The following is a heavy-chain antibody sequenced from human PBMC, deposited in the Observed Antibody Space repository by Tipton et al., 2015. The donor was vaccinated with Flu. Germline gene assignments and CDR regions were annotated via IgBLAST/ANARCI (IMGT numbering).Heavy chain of an antibody. Sequence: TLSLTCTVSGGSISSHYWSWIRQPPGKGLEWIGYIYYSGSISYNPSLKSRVTISVDTSKNQFSLKLSSVTAGDTAVYYCARRDCAGGICYSRVYDAFDIWGQGTLVTVSS. V-gene: IGHV4-59*08. CDR3: ARRDCAGGICYSRVYDAFDI. CDR2: IYYSGSI. J-gene: IGHJ3*02. CDR1: GGSISSHY. D-gene: IGHD2-8*02.